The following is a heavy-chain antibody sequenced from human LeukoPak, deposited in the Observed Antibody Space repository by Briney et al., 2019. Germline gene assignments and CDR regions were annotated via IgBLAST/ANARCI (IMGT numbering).Heavy chain of an antibody. V-gene: IGHV1-69*04. J-gene: IGHJ4*02. D-gene: IGHD3-22*01. CDR2: IIPILGIA. CDR3: ARAGYYYDSSGYYSDY. CDR1: GGTFSSYA. Sequence: GASVNVSCTASGGTFSSYAIRWVRPAPGQGLEWMGRIIPILGIANYAQKFQGRVTITADKSTSTAYMELSSLRSEDTAVYYWARAGYYYDSSGYYSDYWGQGNLVTVSS.